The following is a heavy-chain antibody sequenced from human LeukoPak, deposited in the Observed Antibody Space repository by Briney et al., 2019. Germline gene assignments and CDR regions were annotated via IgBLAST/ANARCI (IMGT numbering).Heavy chain of an antibody. CDR2: IYPGDSDT. CDR1: GYSFTSYW. CDR3: ARHQDCSSTSCYSHWFDP. Sequence: GESLKISCKGSGYSFTSYWIGWVRQMPGKGLEWMGIIYPGDSDTRYSPSFQGQATISADKSISTAYLQWSSLKASDTAMYYCARHQDCSSTSCYSHWFDPWGQGTLVTVSS. J-gene: IGHJ5*02. V-gene: IGHV5-51*01. D-gene: IGHD2-2*01.